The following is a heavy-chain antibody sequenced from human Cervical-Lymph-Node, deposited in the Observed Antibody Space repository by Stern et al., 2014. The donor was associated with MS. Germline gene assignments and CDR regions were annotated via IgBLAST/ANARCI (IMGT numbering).Heavy chain of an antibody. Sequence: VQLVESGGGLVQPGRSLRLSCAASGFTFDDYAMHWVRQAPGKGLEWVSGISWNSGSIGYADSVKGRFTISRDNAKNSLYLQMNSLRAEDTALYAKDRLSVVVTGSHFDYWGQGTLVTVSS. CDR2: ISWNSGSI. CDR3: DRLSVVVTGSHFDY. D-gene: IGHD2-21*02. CDR1: GFTFDDYA. J-gene: IGHJ4*02. V-gene: IGHV3-9*01.